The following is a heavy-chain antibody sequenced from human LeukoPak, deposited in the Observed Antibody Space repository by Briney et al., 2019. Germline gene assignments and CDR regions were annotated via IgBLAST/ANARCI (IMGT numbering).Heavy chain of an antibody. D-gene: IGHD2-15*01. V-gene: IGHV4-59*01. CDR3: ARDHCSGGSCYLNYFDY. Sequence: SETLSLTCTVSGGSISSYYWSWIRQPPGKGLEWIGYIYYSGSTNYNPSLKSRVTISVDTSKNQFSLKLSSVTAADTAVYYCARDHCSGGSCYLNYFDYWGQGTPVTVSS. CDR1: GGSISSYY. CDR2: IYYSGST. J-gene: IGHJ4*02.